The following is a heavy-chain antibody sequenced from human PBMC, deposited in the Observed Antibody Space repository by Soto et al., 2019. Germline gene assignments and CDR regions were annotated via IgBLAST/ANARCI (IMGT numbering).Heavy chain of an antibody. J-gene: IGHJ3*02. V-gene: IGHV1-8*01. Sequence: RASVXVSCKASGYTFTSYDINWVRQATGQGLEWMGWMNPNSGNTGYAQKFQGRVTMTRNTSISTAYMELSSLRSEDTAVYYCARAIFHRVGAFDIWGQGTMVTVSS. CDR3: ARAIFHRVGAFDI. D-gene: IGHD3-9*01. CDR2: MNPNSGNT. CDR1: GYTFTSYD.